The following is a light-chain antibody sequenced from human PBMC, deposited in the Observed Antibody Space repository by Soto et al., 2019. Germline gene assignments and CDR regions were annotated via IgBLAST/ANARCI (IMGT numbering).Light chain of an antibody. CDR2: GNS. CDR3: HSYDSSLSGVV. Sequence: QPVLTQPPSVSGAPGQRVTISCTGSSSNIGARYDVHWYQQLPGTAPKLLIYGNSNRPSGVPDRFSGSKSGASASLAITGLQAEDEADYYCHSYDSSLSGVVFGGGTKLTVL. CDR1: SSNIGARYD. V-gene: IGLV1-40*01. J-gene: IGLJ3*02.